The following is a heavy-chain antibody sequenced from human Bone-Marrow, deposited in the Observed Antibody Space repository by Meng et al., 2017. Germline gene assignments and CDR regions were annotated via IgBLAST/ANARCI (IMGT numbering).Heavy chain of an antibody. CDR2: INPSGGST. J-gene: IGHJ2*01. CDR3: ARDRGYSSGWYGALRGYWYLDL. D-gene: IGHD6-19*01. CDR1: GYTFTSYY. Sequence: ASVKVSCKASGYTFTSYYMHWVRQAPGQGLEWMGIINPSGGSTSYAQKFQGRVTMTRDTSTSTVYMELSSLRSEDTAVYYCARDRGYSSGWYGALRGYWYLDLWGRGTLVTVSS. V-gene: IGHV1-46*01.